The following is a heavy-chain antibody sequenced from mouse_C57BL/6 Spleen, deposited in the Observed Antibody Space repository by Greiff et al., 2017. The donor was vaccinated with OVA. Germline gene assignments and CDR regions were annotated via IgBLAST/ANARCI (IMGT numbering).Heavy chain of an antibody. J-gene: IGHJ3*01. V-gene: IGHV1-39*01. D-gene: IGHD3-2*02. CDR2: INPNYGTT. Sequence: EVKLMESGPELVKPGASVKISCKASGYSFTDYNMNWVKQSNGKSLEWIGVINPNYGTTSYNQKFKGKATLTVDQSSSTAYMQLNSLTSEDSAVYYCAREGDSSGAWFAYWGQGTLVTVSA. CDR3: AREGDSSGAWFAY. CDR1: GYSFTDYN.